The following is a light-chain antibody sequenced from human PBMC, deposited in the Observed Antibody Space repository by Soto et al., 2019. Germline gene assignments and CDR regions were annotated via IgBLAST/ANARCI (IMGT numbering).Light chain of an antibody. CDR1: QSVSSD. J-gene: IGKJ1*01. V-gene: IGKV3-20*01. Sequence: EIVMTQSPATLSVSPGERATLSCRASQSVSSDLAWYHQKPGQAPRLLIYAASSRPTGIPDRFSGSGSGTDFTLTISRLEPEDFAVYYCQQYGSSPPTFGPGTKVDI. CDR2: AAS. CDR3: QQYGSSPPT.